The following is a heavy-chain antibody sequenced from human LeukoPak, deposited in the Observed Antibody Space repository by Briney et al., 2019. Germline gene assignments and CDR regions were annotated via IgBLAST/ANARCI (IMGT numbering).Heavy chain of an antibody. J-gene: IGHJ4*02. CDR3: ARGIDYDFWSGYSTRASFDY. Sequence: KPSETLSLTCTVSGYSISSGYYWGWIRQPPGKGLEWIGSIYHSGSNYYNPSLKSRVTISVDTSKNQFFLKLSSVTAADTAVYYCARGIDYDFWSGYSTRASFDYWGQGTLVTVSS. CDR1: GYSISSGYY. V-gene: IGHV4-38-2*02. D-gene: IGHD3-3*01. CDR2: IYHSGSN.